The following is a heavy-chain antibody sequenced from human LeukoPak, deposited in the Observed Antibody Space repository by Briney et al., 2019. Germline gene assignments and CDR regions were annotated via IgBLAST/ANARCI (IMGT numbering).Heavy chain of an antibody. D-gene: IGHD3-10*01. V-gene: IGHV3-23*01. Sequence: GGSLRLSCAASGFTFSSYAMSWVRQAPGKGLEWVSAISGSGGSTYYADSVKGRFTSSRDNSKNTLYLQMNSLRAEDTAVYYCAKADPTYYYGSGSYWASPFDYWGQGTLVTVSS. CDR1: GFTFSSYA. J-gene: IGHJ4*02. CDR2: ISGSGGST. CDR3: AKADPTYYYGSGSYWASPFDY.